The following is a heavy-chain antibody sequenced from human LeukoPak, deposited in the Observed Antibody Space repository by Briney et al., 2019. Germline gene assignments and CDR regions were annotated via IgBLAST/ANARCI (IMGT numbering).Heavy chain of an antibody. J-gene: IGHJ4*02. CDR3: VKDLVGYDSSGYRDY. CDR1: GFTFSSYS. CDR2: ISVSGHKT. V-gene: IGHV3-23*01. D-gene: IGHD3-22*01. Sequence: GGSLRLSCAASGFTFSSYSMNWVRQAPGKGLEWVSGISVSGHKTYHADSVKGRFTISRDNSNNMVYLQMNSLRAEDTAVYYCVKDLVGYDSSGYRDYWGQGTLVTVSS.